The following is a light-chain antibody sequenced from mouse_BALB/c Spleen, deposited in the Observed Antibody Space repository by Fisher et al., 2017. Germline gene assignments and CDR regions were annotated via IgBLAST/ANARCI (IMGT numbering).Light chain of an antibody. CDR2: DTT. CDR3: QQYHSYPLT. CDR1: SSVSY. Sequence: IVITQTTAIMSASPGEKVTMTCRASSSVSYMHWYQQKSGTSPKRWIYDTTKLAAGVPARFSGSGSGTSYYLTISSMAAEDAATYYCQQYHSYPLTFGAGTKLELK. V-gene: IGKV4-59*01. J-gene: IGKJ5*01.